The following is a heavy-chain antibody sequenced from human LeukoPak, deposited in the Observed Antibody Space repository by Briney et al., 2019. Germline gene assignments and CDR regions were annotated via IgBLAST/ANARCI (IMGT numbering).Heavy chain of an antibody. CDR1: GYSFTSYW. CDR2: IYPGDSDT. CDR3: ARHKGDYYGSGSYRDGMDV. D-gene: IGHD3-10*01. J-gene: IGHJ6*02. V-gene: IGHV5-51*01. Sequence: GESLKISCKGSGYSFTSYWIGWVRQMPGKGLEWMGIIYPGDSDTRYSPSFQGQVTISADKSISTAYLQWSSLKASDTAMYYCARHKGDYYGSGSYRDGMDVWGQGTTVTVSS.